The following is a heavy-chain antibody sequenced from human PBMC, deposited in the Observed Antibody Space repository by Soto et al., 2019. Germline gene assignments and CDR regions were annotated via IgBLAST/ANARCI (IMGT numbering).Heavy chain of an antibody. CDR1: GFTFSSYG. D-gene: IGHD3-22*01. J-gene: IGHJ3*02. Sequence: GGSLRLSCAASGFTFSSYGMHWVRQAPGKGLEWVAVISYDGSNKYYADSVKGRFTISRDNSKNTLYLQMNSLRAEDTAVYYCAKDLTSHYYYDSSGYYWDDAFDIWGQGTMVTVSS. V-gene: IGHV3-30*18. CDR3: AKDLTSHYYYDSSGYYWDDAFDI. CDR2: ISYDGSNK.